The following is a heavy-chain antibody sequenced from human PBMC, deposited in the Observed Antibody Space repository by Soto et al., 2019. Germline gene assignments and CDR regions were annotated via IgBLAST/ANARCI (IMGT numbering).Heavy chain of an antibody. CDR3: ACVYYYDSSGYPAGMFDP. V-gene: IGHV1-18*01. CDR1: GYTFTSYG. J-gene: IGHJ5*02. CDR2: ISAYNGNI. D-gene: IGHD3-22*01. Sequence: QVQLVQSGAEVKKPGASVKVSCKASGYTFTSYGISWVRQAPGQGLEWMGWISAYNGNINYAQKLQGRVTMTTDTSTSTAYMELRSLRSDDTAVYYCACVYYYDSSGYPAGMFDPWGQGTLVTVSS.